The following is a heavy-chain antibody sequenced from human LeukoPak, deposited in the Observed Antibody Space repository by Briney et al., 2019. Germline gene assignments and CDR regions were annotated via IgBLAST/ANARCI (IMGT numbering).Heavy chain of an antibody. CDR2: INPSGTGT. CDR1: GGTFSSYA. D-gene: IGHD5-24*01. J-gene: IGHJ5*02. CDR3: ATDHSMANTAWWFDP. Sequence: ASVKVSCKASGGTFSSYAISWVRRAPGQGLEWMGVINPSGTGTSYAQKFQGRITMSRDTSTSTVYMELSSLRSEDTAFYYCATDHSMANTAWWFDPWGQGTLVTVSS. V-gene: IGHV1-46*01.